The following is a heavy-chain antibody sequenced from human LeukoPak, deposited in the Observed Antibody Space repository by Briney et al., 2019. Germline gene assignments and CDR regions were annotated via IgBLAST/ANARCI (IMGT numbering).Heavy chain of an antibody. CDR2: ISVYSGNT. V-gene: IGHV1-18*04. D-gene: IGHD1-26*01. Sequence: ASVKVSCKASGYTFTSYGISWVRQTPGEGLEWMGWISVYSGNTKYAQKFQGRVTMTTDTSTRTAYMELRSLRSDDTAVYYCATWVGATTNYWGQGTLVTVSS. J-gene: IGHJ4*02. CDR3: ATWVGATTNY. CDR1: GYTFTSYG.